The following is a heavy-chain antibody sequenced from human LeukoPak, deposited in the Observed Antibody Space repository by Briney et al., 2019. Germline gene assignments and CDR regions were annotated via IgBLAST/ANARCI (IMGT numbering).Heavy chain of an antibody. Sequence: ASVKVSCKASGGTFSSYAISWVRQAPGQGLEWMGWINPNSGGTNYAQKFQGRVTMTRDTSISTAYMELSRLRSDDTAVYYCARDSGSYWYFDLWGRGTLVTVSS. V-gene: IGHV1-2*02. CDR1: GGTFSSYA. D-gene: IGHD1-26*01. J-gene: IGHJ2*01. CDR2: INPNSGGT. CDR3: ARDSGSYWYFDL.